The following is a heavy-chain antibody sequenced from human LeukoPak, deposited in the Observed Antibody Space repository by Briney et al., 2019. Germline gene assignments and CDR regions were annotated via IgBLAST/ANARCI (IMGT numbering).Heavy chain of an antibody. CDR1: GGSISSGGYY. J-gene: IGHJ4*02. D-gene: IGHD3-10*01. CDR3: ARAGLWFGEFPFDY. V-gene: IGHV4-31*03. CDR2: IYYSGST. Sequence: KPSETLSLTCTVSGGSISSGGYYWSWIRQHPGKGLEWIGYIYYSGSTYYNPSLKSRVTISVDTSKNQFSLKLSSVTAADTAVYYCARAGLWFGEFPFDYWGQGTLVTVSS.